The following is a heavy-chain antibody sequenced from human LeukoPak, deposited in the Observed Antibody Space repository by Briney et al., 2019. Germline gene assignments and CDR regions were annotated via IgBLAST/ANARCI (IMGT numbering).Heavy chain of an antibody. D-gene: IGHD6-19*01. V-gene: IGHV4-39*01. Sequence: SETLSLTCTVSGGSISSSSYFWGWLRQPPWKGLQWIAYIYYSGSTYYNPSLKSRVTMSVDTSRNQCSLKLSSVTAADTAVYYCARLISGWYGDYWGQGTLVTVSS. CDR3: ARLISGWYGDY. J-gene: IGHJ4*02. CDR1: GGSISSSSYF. CDR2: IYYSGST.